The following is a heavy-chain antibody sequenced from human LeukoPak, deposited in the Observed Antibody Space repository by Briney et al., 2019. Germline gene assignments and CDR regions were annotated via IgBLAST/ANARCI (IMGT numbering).Heavy chain of an antibody. D-gene: IGHD3-3*01. CDR3: AKDQQREVTGYYFDY. CDR1: GFTFSSYA. CDR2: ISSSGGDT. V-gene: IGHV3-23*01. Sequence: PGGSPRLSCAASGFTFSSYAMSWARQTPGKGLEWVSSISSSGGDTFYTDSVKGRFTISRDNSKNTLYLQMNSLRAEDTAVYYCAKDQQREVTGYYFDYWGQGTLVTVSS. J-gene: IGHJ4*02.